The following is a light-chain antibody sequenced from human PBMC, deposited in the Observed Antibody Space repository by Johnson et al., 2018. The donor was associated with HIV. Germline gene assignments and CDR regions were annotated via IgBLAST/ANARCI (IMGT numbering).Light chain of an antibody. CDR3: GTWDSSLSAHNYF. CDR1: SSNIGNNY. V-gene: IGLV1-51*02. Sequence: QSVLTQPPSVSAAPGQKVTISCSGSSSNIGNNYVSWYQQLPGTAPKLLIYENNKRPSGIPDRFSGSKSGTSATLGITGLQTGDAADFYCGTWDSSLSAHNYFFGTGTKVTVL. J-gene: IGLJ1*01. CDR2: ENN.